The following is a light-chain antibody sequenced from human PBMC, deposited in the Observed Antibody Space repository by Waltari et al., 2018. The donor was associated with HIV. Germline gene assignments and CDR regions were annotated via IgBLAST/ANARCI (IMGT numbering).Light chain of an antibody. CDR3: MQGTHWPRT. Sequence: DAVLTPSPLPLRVTLGQPPSIPCRSSQSLVYSDANTYLNCFQQRPGQSPRRLIDKFSNRDSGVPNRVSGSGSGTDYTLKISGEEVEDVGVYCCMQGTHWPRTFGGGTKVEIK. CDR1: QSLVYSDANTY. V-gene: IGKV2-30*01. J-gene: IGKJ4*01. CDR2: KFS.